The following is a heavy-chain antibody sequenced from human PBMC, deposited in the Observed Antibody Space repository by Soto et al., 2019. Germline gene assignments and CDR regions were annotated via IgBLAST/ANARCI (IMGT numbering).Heavy chain of an antibody. V-gene: IGHV4-59*01. CDR1: GGSISSYY. J-gene: IGHJ6*02. CDR3: ARVGCRRGDYYYYYGMDV. Sequence: SETLSLTCTVSGGSISSYYWSWIRQPPGKGLEWIGYIYYSGSTNYNPSLKSRVTISVDTSKNQFSLKLSSVTAADTAVYYCARVGCRRGDYYYYYGMDVWGQGTTVTVSS. D-gene: IGHD3-16*01. CDR2: IYYSGST.